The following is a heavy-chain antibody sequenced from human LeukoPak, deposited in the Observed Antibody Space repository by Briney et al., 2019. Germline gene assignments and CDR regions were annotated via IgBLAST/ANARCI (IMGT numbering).Heavy chain of an antibody. D-gene: IGHD3-10*01. CDR3: ARGLRGYYGSGRTNAFDI. J-gene: IGHJ3*02. Sequence: ASVKVSCKASGYTFTSYGISWVRQAPGQGLEWMGWISAYNGNTSYAQKLQGRVTMTTDTSTSTAYMELRSLRSDDTAVYYCARGLRGYYGSGRTNAFDIWGQGTMVTVSS. V-gene: IGHV1-18*01. CDR2: ISAYNGNT. CDR1: GYTFTSYG.